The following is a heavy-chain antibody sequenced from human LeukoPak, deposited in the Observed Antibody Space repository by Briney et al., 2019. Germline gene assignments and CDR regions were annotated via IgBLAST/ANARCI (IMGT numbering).Heavy chain of an antibody. Sequence: GRSLRLSCSASGFTFSSYAMHWVRQAPGKGLQWVADISYDGSNKYYADSVKGRFTISRDNLENMLYLQGNSLRAEDTAVYYCARGSGLFDYWGQGTLVTVSS. V-gene: IGHV3-30*14. J-gene: IGHJ4*02. CDR1: GFTFSSYA. CDR2: ISYDGSNK. CDR3: ARGSGLFDY. D-gene: IGHD1-26*01.